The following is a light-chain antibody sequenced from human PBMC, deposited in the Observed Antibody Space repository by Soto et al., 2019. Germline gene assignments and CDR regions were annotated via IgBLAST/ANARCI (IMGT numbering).Light chain of an antibody. CDR2: GAS. Sequence: EIVFTESTGTLSLSQGERATLSCRASQSVSSSFLAWYQQKPGQAPRLLIYGASSRATGIPDRFSGSGSGTDFTLTISRLEPEDFAVYYCQQWGTFGQGTKVDIK. CDR1: QSVSSSF. J-gene: IGKJ1*01. CDR3: QQWGT. V-gene: IGKV3-20*01.